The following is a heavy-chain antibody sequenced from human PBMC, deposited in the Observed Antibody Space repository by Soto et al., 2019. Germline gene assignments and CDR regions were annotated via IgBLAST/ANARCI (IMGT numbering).Heavy chain of an antibody. D-gene: IGHD3-10*01. J-gene: IGHJ6*02. CDR3: ARVHPYYYGSGRRYYYGMDV. Sequence: PGGSLRLSCAASGFTFSSYSMNWVRQAPGKGLEWVSYISSSSSTIYYADSVRGRFTISRDNAKNSLYLQMNSLRAEDTAVYYCARVHPYYYGSGRRYYYGMDVWGQGTTVTVSS. CDR1: GFTFSSYS. V-gene: IGHV3-48*01. CDR2: ISSSSSTI.